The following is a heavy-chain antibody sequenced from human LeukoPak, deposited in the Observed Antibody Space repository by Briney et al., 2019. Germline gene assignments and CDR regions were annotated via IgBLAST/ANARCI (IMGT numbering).Heavy chain of an antibody. CDR2: INHSGST. CDR3: ARGAGSLFDY. CDR1: GGSFSGYY. D-gene: IGHD6-6*01. Sequence: KPSETLSLTCAVYGGSFSGYYWSWIRQPPGKGLEWIGEINHSGSTNYNPSLKSRVTISVDTSKNQFSLKLSSVTAADTAVYYCARGAGSLFDYSGQGTLVTVSS. J-gene: IGHJ4*02. V-gene: IGHV4-34*01.